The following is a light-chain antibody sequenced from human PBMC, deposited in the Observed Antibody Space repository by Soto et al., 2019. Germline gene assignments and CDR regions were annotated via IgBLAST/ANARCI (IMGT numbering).Light chain of an antibody. CDR2: YVS. J-gene: IGKJ2*01. CDR3: MQSTHWPPYT. CDR1: QSLAYIDGNTY. Sequence: EVVMTQSPLSLPVTLGQPASISCRSSQSLAYIDGNTYLTWFHQLPGQSPRRLIYYVSNRDSGVPARFSGSGSGTDFTLKISRVEAEDAGIYYCMQSTHWPPYTFGQGTKLEIK. V-gene: IGKV2-30*01.